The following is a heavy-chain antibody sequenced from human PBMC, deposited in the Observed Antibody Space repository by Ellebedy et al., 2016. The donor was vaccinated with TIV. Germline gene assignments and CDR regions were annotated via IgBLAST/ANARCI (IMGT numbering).Heavy chain of an antibody. V-gene: IGHV4-39*02. D-gene: IGHD2-21*01. Sequence: SETLSLXXTVSGGSIGSRNYFWAWIRQPPGKGLEWIESIYYSGNSYDNPSLKSRVATSVDTSRNQFSLKMSFVTAADTAVYYCAREVIAGINWFDPWGQGTLVTVSS. J-gene: IGHJ5*02. CDR1: GGSIGSRNYF. CDR2: IYYSGNS. CDR3: AREVIAGINWFDP.